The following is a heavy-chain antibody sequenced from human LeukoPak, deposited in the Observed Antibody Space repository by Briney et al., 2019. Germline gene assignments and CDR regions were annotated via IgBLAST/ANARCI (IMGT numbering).Heavy chain of an antibody. J-gene: IGHJ3*02. CDR2: INNSGST. CDR1: GGSFSGYY. D-gene: IGHD6-19*01. V-gene: IGHV4-34*01. CDR3: AAVASRGQDAFDI. Sequence: SETLSLTCAVYGGSFSGYYWSWIRQPPGKGLEWIGEINNSGSTNYNPSLKSRVTISVDTSKNQFSLKLSSVTAADTAVYYCAAVASRGQDAFDIWGQGTMVTVSS.